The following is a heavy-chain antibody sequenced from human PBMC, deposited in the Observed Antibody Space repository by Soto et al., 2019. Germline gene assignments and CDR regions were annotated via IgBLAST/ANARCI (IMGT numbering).Heavy chain of an antibody. CDR1: GYTFTSYY. CDR3: ARASDYVWGSYRPTQYYFDY. CDR2: INPSGGST. Sequence: ASVKVSCKASGYTFTSYYMHWVRQAPGQGLEWMGIINPSGGSTSYAQKFQGRVTMTRDTSTSTVYMELSSLRSEDTAVYYCARASDYVWGSYRPTQYYFDYWGQGTLVTV. D-gene: IGHD3-16*02. V-gene: IGHV1-46*01. J-gene: IGHJ4*02.